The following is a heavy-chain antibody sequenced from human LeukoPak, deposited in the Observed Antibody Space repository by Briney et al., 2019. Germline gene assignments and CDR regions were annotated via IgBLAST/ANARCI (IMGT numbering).Heavy chain of an antibody. D-gene: IGHD6-19*01. J-gene: IGHJ4*02. CDR1: GFTFSSYS. CDR3: ARTRWWLGGLFDY. CDR2: ISYDGSNK. V-gene: IGHV3-30*03. Sequence: PGGSLRLSCAASGFTFSSYSMNWVRQSPGKGLEWVAVISYDGSNKYYADSVKGRFTISRDNSKNTLYLQMNSLRAEDTAVYFCARTRWWLGGLFDYWGQGTLVTVSS.